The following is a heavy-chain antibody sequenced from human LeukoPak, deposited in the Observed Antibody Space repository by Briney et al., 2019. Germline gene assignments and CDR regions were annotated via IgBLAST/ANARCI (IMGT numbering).Heavy chain of an antibody. CDR2: IYRSGST. CDR1: GISISSSNSY. Sequence: PSETLSLTCTVSGISISSSNSYWGWIRQPPGKGLEWIGSIYRSGSTNYNPSLKSRVTISVDTSKNQFSLKVSSVTAADTAVYYCARGDCSSTISYSPMDVWGKGTTVTVSS. V-gene: IGHV4-39*07. D-gene: IGHD2-2*01. J-gene: IGHJ6*03. CDR3: ARGDCSSTISYSPMDV.